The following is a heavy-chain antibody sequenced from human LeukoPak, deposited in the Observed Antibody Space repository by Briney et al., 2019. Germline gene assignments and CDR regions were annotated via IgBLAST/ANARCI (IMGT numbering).Heavy chain of an antibody. CDR1: GGSISSYY. J-gene: IGHJ4*02. D-gene: IGHD6-13*01. CDR3: ARGQQLVQGGFDY. CDR2: IYYSGST. Sequence: SETLSLTCNVSGGSISSYYWSWIRQPPGKGLDWTGYIYYSGSTNYNPSLKSRVTISLDTSKNQFSLKLSSVHAADTAVYYWARGQQLVQGGFDYWGQGTLVTVSS. V-gene: IGHV4-59*01.